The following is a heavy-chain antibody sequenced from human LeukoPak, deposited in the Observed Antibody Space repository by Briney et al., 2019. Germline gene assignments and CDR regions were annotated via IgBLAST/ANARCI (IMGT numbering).Heavy chain of an antibody. J-gene: IGHJ5*02. Sequence: PSETLSLTCAVYGGSFSGYQWTWIRQPPGKGLEWIGEINHSGSTNYNPSLKSRVTISVDTSKNQFSLKLSSVTAADTAVYYCARGVTTVTPWGQGTLVTVSS. V-gene: IGHV4-34*01. CDR3: ARGVTTVTP. D-gene: IGHD4-17*01. CDR1: GGSFSGYQ. CDR2: INHSGST.